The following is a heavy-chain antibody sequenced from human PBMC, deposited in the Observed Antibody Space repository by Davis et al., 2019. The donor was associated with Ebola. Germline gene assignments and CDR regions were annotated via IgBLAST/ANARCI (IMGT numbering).Heavy chain of an antibody. J-gene: IGHJ5*02. V-gene: IGHV1-3*01. D-gene: IGHD1-7*01. CDR1: GYTFTRYT. CDR3: ARGVTGTTDWFDP. CDR2: INAGNGNT. Sequence: ASVKVSCKASGYTFTRYTMHWVRQAPGQRLEWMGWINAGNGNTKYSQKFQGRVTITRDTSASTAFMELSSLRFEDTAVYYCARGVTGTTDWFDPWGQGTLVTVSS.